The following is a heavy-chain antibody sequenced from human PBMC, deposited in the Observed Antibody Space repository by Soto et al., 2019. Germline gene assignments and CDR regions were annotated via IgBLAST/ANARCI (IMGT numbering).Heavy chain of an antibody. Sequence: PGGSLRLSCADSGFTFSSYSMNWVRQAPWKGLEWVSSISSSSSYIYYADSVKGRFTISRDNAKNSLYLQMNSLRAEDTAVYYCARDSVVVPAATDYYYYYGMDVWGQGTTVTVSS. CDR1: GFTFSSYS. CDR3: ARDSVVVPAATDYYYYYGMDV. J-gene: IGHJ6*02. CDR2: ISSSSSYI. V-gene: IGHV3-21*01. D-gene: IGHD2-2*01.